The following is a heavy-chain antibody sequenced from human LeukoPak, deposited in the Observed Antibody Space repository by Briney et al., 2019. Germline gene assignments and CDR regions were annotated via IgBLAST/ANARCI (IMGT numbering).Heavy chain of an antibody. CDR2: ISYDGSNK. J-gene: IGHJ4*02. CDR3: ARSTVITYGPFDY. Sequence: GGSLRLTCAASGFTFSSYAMHWVRQAPGKGLEWVAVISYDGSNKYYADSVKGRFTISRDNSKNTLYLQMNSLRAEDTAVYYCARSTVITYGPFDYWGQGTLVTVSS. CDR1: GFTFSSYA. D-gene: IGHD4-11*01. V-gene: IGHV3-30-3*01.